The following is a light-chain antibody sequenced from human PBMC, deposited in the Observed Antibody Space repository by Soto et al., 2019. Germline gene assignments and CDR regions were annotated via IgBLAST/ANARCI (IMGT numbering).Light chain of an antibody. CDR2: GAS. CDR3: QQYNKWPRVT. Sequence: EIVMPQSPATLSVAPGERATLSCRASQSVSSNLAWYQQKPGQAPRLLIYGASTRATGIPARFSGSGSGTEFTLTISSLQSEDFAVYYCQQYNKWPRVTFGQGTKVDIK. CDR1: QSVSSN. J-gene: IGKJ1*01. V-gene: IGKV3-15*01.